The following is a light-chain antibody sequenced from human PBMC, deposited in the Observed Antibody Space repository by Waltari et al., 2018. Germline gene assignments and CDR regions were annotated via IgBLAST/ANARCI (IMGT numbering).Light chain of an antibody. V-gene: IGKV4-1*01. J-gene: IGKJ1*01. Sequence: DIVLTLPPDSLPVSLSERATINCKSSHSILYSSSNENYLAWYQQKPGQPPRLLIYCAPSRETGVPDRFRGSGSGTDFTLTISSLQAEDVAVYYCQQYYGSPRFGQGTKVEIK. CDR3: QQYYGSPR. CDR2: CAP. CDR1: HSILYSSSNENY.